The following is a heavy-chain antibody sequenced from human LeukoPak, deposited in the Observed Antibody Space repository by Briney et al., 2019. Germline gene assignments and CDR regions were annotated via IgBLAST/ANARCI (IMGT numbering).Heavy chain of an antibody. CDR2: IYYSGNT. Sequence: SETLSLTCTVSGLSLSSSNSYCGWIRPPPGNGLEWIVSIYYSGNTYYNASLKSQVSMSVDTSKNQFSLRLTSVTAADTAVYYCARLWIQLWDSTPDAFDIWGQGTMVTVSS. CDR1: GLSLSSSNSY. CDR3: ARLWIQLWDSTPDAFDI. J-gene: IGHJ3*02. D-gene: IGHD5-18*01. V-gene: IGHV4-39*01.